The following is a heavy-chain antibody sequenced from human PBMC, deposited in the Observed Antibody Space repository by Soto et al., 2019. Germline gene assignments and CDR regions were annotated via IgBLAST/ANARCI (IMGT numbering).Heavy chain of an antibody. CDR3: ARVAGYDSSGELDD. Sequence: SETLSLTCAVYGGSFSGYYWSWIRQPPGKGLEWIGEINHSGSTNYNPSLKSRVTISVDTSKNQFSLKLSSVTAADTAVYYCARVAGYDSSGELDDWGQGTRVTVSS. V-gene: IGHV4-34*01. CDR2: INHSGST. D-gene: IGHD3-22*01. J-gene: IGHJ4*02. CDR1: GGSFSGYY.